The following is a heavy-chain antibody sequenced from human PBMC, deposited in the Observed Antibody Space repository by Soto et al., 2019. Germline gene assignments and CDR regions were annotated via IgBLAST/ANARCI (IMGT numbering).Heavy chain of an antibody. Sequence: GGSLRLSCAASGFTVSSNYMSWVRQAPGKGLEWVSVIYSGGSTYYADSVKGRFTISRDNSKNTLYLQMNSLRAEDTAVYYCARAAYGDYGHLDYWGQGTLVTVSS. CDR1: GFTVSSNY. J-gene: IGHJ4*02. V-gene: IGHV3-53*01. CDR3: ARAAYGDYGHLDY. CDR2: IYSGGST. D-gene: IGHD4-17*01.